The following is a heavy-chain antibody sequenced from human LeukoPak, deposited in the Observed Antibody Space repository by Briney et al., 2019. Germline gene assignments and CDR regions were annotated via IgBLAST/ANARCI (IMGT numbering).Heavy chain of an antibody. D-gene: IGHD3-10*01. Sequence: SETLSLTCTVSGGSISNSSYYWGWIRQPPGKGLEWIGSIFYSGSTYYSPSLKSPVTISVDTSRNQFSLKLSSVTAADTAVYFCARGIWFGAVGPGGMDVWGQGTTVTVSS. CDR3: ARGIWFGAVGPGGMDV. CDR1: GGSISNSSYY. CDR2: IFYSGST. V-gene: IGHV4-39*01. J-gene: IGHJ6*02.